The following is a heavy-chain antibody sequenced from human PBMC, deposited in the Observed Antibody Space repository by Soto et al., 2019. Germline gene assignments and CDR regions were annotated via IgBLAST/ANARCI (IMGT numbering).Heavy chain of an antibody. CDR2: ISGSGGTT. V-gene: IGHV3-23*01. CDR3: AKDMTRSGALFYFDY. CDR1: GVYFWSYA. Sequence: GRPLTLSSGRSGVYFWSYAMNLNRQAQGKGLEWVSAISGSGGTTSYADSVKGRFTISRDNSKNTLYLEMNSLRAEDTALYYCAKDMTRSGALFYFDYWGQGTLVTVSS. J-gene: IGHJ4*02. D-gene: IGHD3-3*01.